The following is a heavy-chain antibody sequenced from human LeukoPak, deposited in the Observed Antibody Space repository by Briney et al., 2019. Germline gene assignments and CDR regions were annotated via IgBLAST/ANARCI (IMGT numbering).Heavy chain of an antibody. V-gene: IGHV1-69*06. Sequence: EASVKVSCKASGGTFSSYAISWVRQAPGQGLEWMGGIIPIFGTANYAQKFQGRVTMTEDTSTDTAYMELSSLRSEDTAVYYCATVVLYSGYYFDYWGQGTLVTVSS. J-gene: IGHJ4*02. D-gene: IGHD5-12*01. CDR1: GGTFSSYA. CDR2: IIPIFGTA. CDR3: ATVVLYSGYYFDY.